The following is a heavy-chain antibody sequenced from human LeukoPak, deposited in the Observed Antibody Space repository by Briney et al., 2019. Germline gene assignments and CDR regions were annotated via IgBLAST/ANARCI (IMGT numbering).Heavy chain of an antibody. D-gene: IGHD5-12*01. Sequence: ASVKVSCKASGYTFTGYYMHWVRQAPGQGLEWMGRINPNSGGTNYAQKFQGRVTMTRDTSISTAYMELSRLRSDDTAVYYCARDLARATRPGDYWGQGTLVTVS. V-gene: IGHV1-2*06. CDR1: GYTFTGYY. CDR3: ARDLARATRPGDY. CDR2: INPNSGGT. J-gene: IGHJ4*02.